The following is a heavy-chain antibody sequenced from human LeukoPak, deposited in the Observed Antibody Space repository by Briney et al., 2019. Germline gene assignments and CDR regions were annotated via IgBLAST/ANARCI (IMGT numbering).Heavy chain of an antibody. CDR2: ISYDGNTK. V-gene: IGHV3-30*04. Sequence: GGSLRLSCAASGFTFSNYAMHWVRQAPDEGLEWVAIISYDGNTKYYVDSVKGRFTISRDNSKNTLYLQMNSLRAEDTAVYYCARHSSRWYDGGINWFDPWGQGTLVIVSS. J-gene: IGHJ5*02. CDR1: GFTFSNYA. D-gene: IGHD6-19*01. CDR3: ARHSSRWYDGGINWFDP.